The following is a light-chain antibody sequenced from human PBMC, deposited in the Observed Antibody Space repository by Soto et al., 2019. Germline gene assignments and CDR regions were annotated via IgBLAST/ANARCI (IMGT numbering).Light chain of an antibody. CDR3: SSYTTSNTRQIV. J-gene: IGLJ1*01. CDR1: SSDVGGYNY. V-gene: IGLV2-14*01. CDR2: DVS. Sequence: QSALTQPASGSGSPGQSITIFCTGTSSDVGGYNYVSWYQQHPGKAPKFMIYDVSNRPSGVSNRFSGSKSGNTASLTISGLQAEDEADYYCSSYTTSNTRQIVFGTGTKVTV.